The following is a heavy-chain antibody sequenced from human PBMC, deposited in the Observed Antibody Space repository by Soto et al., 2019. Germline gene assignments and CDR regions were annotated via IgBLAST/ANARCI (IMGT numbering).Heavy chain of an antibody. Sequence: SVKVSCKASGGTFSSYAISWVRQAPGQGLEWMGGIIPIFGTANYAQKFQGRVTITADKSTSTAYMELSSLRSEDTAVYYCARAPLLLWFGGLQEPNYYYYYGMDVWGQGTTVTVSS. CDR1: GGTFSSYA. V-gene: IGHV1-69*06. J-gene: IGHJ6*02. CDR2: IIPIFGTA. CDR3: ARAPLLLWFGGLQEPNYYYYYGMDV. D-gene: IGHD3-10*01.